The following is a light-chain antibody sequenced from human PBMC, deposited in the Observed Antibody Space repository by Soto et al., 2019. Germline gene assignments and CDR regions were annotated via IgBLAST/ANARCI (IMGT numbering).Light chain of an antibody. V-gene: IGLV2-14*01. J-gene: IGLJ3*02. Sequence: QSVLTQPASVSGSPGQSITISCTGTNSDVGGYNYVSWYQQYPGKAPKLMIYDVSNRPSGVSNRFSGSKSGNTASLTISGLQAEYEADYYCSAYTSSSTVVFGGGTKPTAL. CDR3: SAYTSSSTVV. CDR2: DVS. CDR1: NSDVGGYNY.